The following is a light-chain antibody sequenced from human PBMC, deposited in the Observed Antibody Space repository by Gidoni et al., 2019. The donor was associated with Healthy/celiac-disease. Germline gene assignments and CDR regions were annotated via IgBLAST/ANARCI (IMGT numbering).Light chain of an antibody. Sequence: EIVLTQSQATLSLSPGERATLSCRASQSVSPYLAGYQQKPGQAPRLLIYDASKRATGIPARFSGSGSGTDFTLPISSLEPEDFAVYYCQQRSNWPLTFGGGTKVEIK. CDR1: QSVSPY. V-gene: IGKV3-11*01. CDR3: QQRSNWPLT. J-gene: IGKJ4*01. CDR2: DAS.